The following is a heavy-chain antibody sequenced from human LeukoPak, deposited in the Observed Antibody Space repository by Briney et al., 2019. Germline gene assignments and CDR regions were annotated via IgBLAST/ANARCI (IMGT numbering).Heavy chain of an antibody. Sequence: ASATVSSKASRYAFTDYFMHWVRQARGQGLAWMGWINPHRGGTQYAQKFQGRGTMTRDTSISTAYMELSRLRSDDTAVYYCARMYYDFWSGYPHWGQGTLVTVSS. CDR2: INPHRGGT. J-gene: IGHJ4*02. CDR1: RYAFTDYF. CDR3: ARMYYDFWSGYPH. V-gene: IGHV1-2*02. D-gene: IGHD3-3*01.